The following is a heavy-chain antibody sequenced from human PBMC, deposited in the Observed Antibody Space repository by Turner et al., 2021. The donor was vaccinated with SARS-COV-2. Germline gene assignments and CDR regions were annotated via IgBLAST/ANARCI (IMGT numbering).Heavy chain of an antibody. CDR1: GFTFSTYA. Sequence: VQLVESGGGVVQPGRSLRLSCAASGFTFSTYAMSWVRQAPGKRLEWVSAFSGSNSGTYHADSVKGRFTISRDNSKNTLYLQMNSLRTEDTAIYYCAKGRRGHCSGAICYDFDYWGQGALVTVSS. D-gene: IGHD2-15*01. J-gene: IGHJ4*02. V-gene: IGHV3-23*04. CDR2: FSGSNSGT. CDR3: AKGRRGHCSGAICYDFDY.